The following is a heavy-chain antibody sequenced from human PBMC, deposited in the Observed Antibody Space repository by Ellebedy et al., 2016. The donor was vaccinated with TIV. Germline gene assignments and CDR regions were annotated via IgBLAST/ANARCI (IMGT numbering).Heavy chain of an antibody. J-gene: IGHJ6*02. Sequence: GGSLRLSCAASGFTVSSNYMSWVRQAPGKGLEWVSVIYSGGSTYYADSVKGRFTISRDNSKNTLYLQMNSLRAEDTAVYYCARAKWELIDSYYYYGMDVWGQGTTVTVSS. CDR2: IYSGGST. V-gene: IGHV3-66*01. D-gene: IGHD1-26*01. CDR3: ARAKWELIDSYYYYGMDV. CDR1: GFTVSSNY.